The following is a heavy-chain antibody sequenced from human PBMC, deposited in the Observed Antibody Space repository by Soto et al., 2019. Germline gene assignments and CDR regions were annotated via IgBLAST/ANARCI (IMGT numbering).Heavy chain of an antibody. CDR2: IYYSGTT. CDR3: ARGPTTDKVDF. Sequence: PSETLSLTCTVSGGSISNYYWTWIRQPPGKGLEWIGYIYYSGTTNYNPSLKSRVAISVDTSKNQFSLKLSSVTAADTAVYYCARGPTTDKVDFWGQGTLVTVSS. CDR1: GGSISNYY. J-gene: IGHJ4*02. D-gene: IGHD4-17*01. V-gene: IGHV4-59*08.